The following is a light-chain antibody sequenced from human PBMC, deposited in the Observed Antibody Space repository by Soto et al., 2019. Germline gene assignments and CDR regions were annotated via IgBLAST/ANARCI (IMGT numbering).Light chain of an antibody. J-gene: IGKJ3*01. V-gene: IGKV1-27*01. CDR2: AAS. CDR1: QGISNY. Sequence: DIQMTQSPSSLSASVGDRVTITCRASQGISNYLAWYQQKPGKVPKLLIYAASTLQSGVPSRFSGSGSGTDFTLTISSLHPEDVATYYCQKYNSAPFFGPGTKVDIK. CDR3: QKYNSAPF.